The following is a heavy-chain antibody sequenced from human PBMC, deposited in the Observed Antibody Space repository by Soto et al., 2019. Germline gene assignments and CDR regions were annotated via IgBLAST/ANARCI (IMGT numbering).Heavy chain of an antibody. CDR1: GGCVSGYY. Sequence: QVQLQPWGAGLLKPSETLSLTCAVYGGCVSGYYWRWIRQPPGKGLEWIGEINHSGSTNYNPSFKTRVTISVDTSKNKFSLKLRSVTAADTAVYYCARGPRFHYGSGSYSKAAVAMWGQGTMVTVSS. CDR2: INHSGST. J-gene: IGHJ3*02. CDR3: ARGPRFHYGSGSYSKAAVAM. V-gene: IGHV4-34*01. D-gene: IGHD3-10*01.